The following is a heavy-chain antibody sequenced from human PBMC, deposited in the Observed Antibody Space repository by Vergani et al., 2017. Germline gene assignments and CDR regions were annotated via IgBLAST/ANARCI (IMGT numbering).Heavy chain of an antibody. CDR2: IYYSGST. V-gene: IGHV4-59*12. D-gene: IGHD2-15*01. CDR3: ARSGIVVVVAATPVDFDY. CDR1: GGSISSYY. Sequence: QVQLQESGPGLVKPSETLSLTCTVSGGSISSYYWSWIRQPPGKGLEWIGYIYYSGSTNYNPSLKSRVTISVDTSKNQFSLRLTSGTAADTAVYYCARSGIVVVVAATPVDFDYWGQGTLVTVSS. J-gene: IGHJ4*02.